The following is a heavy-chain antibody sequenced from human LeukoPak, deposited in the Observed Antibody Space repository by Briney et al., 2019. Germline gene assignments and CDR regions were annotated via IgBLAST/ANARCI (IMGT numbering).Heavy chain of an antibody. Sequence: GGSLILSCAASGFTFSSYSMNWVRQAPGKGLEWVSSINGLSSYIDYADSVKGRFTISRDNAKNSLYLQMNSLRAEDTAVYYCARDWLVGATPPYYFDYWGQGTRVTVSS. V-gene: IGHV3-21*01. J-gene: IGHJ4*02. CDR1: GFTFSSYS. CDR3: ARDWLVGATPPYYFDY. D-gene: IGHD1-26*01. CDR2: INGLSSYI.